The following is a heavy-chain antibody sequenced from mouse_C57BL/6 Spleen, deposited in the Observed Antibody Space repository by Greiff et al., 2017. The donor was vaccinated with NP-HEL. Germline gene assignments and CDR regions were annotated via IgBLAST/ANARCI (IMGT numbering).Heavy chain of an antibody. CDR1: GYAFSSSW. V-gene: IGHV1-82*01. CDR2: IYPGDGDT. CDR3: ARKTPYYAMDY. Sequence: VQLQQSGPELVKPGASVKISCKASGYAFSSSWMNWVKQRPGKGLEWIGRIYPGDGDTNYNGKFKGKATLTADKSSSTAYMQLSSLTSEDSAVYCCARKTPYYAMDYWGQGTSVTVSS. J-gene: IGHJ4*01.